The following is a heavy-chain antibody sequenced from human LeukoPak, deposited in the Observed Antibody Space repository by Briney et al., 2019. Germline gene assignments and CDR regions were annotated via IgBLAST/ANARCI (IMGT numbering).Heavy chain of an antibody. V-gene: IGHV1-2*02. J-gene: IGHJ5*02. D-gene: IGHD6-13*01. Sequence: GASVKVSCKASGYTFTDYYLHWVRQAPGRGLEWMGWINPNSGGANFALNFQGRVTMTRATSISTAYMELGRLTSDDTAVYYCARGVGSSWFDPWGQGTLVTVSS. CDR2: INPNSGGA. CDR1: GYTFTDYY. CDR3: ARGVGSSWFDP.